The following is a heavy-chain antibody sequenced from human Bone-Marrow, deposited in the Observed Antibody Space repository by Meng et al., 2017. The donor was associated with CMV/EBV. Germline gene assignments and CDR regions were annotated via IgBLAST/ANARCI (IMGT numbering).Heavy chain of an antibody. D-gene: IGHD6-13*01. CDR1: GGTFSSYA. CDR2: IIPIFGTA. J-gene: IGHJ4*02. V-gene: IGHV1-69*12. CDR3: ARSQYSSSWYPFTH. Sequence: QVQSVQAGAEVKRPGSSVKVSCKASGGTFSSYAISGVRQAPGQGLEWMGGIIPIFGTANYAQKFQGRVTITADESTSTAYMELSSLRSEDTAVYYCARSQYSSSWYPFTHWGQGTLVTVSS.